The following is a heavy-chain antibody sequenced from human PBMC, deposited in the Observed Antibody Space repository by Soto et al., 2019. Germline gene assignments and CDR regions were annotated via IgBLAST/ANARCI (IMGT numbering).Heavy chain of an antibody. V-gene: IGHV5-10-1*01. CDR2: IDPSDSYT. D-gene: IGHD2-15*01. CDR3: ARHRYGYCSGGSCYGYFDY. J-gene: IGHJ4*02. CDR1: GYSFTSYW. Sequence: GESLKISCKGSGYSFTSYWISWVRQMPGKGLEWMGRIDPSDSYTNYSPSFQGHVTISADKSISTAYLQWSSLKASDTAMYYCARHRYGYCSGGSCYGYFDYWGQGTLVTVSS.